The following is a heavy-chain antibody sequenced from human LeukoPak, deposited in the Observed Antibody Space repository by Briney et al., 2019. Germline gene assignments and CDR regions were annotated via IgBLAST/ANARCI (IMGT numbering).Heavy chain of an antibody. CDR3: ARGPDYYWYFDL. Sequence: SVKVSCKASGGTFSSYAISWVRQAPGQGLEWMGGIIPIFGTANYAQKFQGRVTITADESTSTAYMELSSLRSEDTAVYYCARGPDYYWYFDLWGRGTLVAVSS. J-gene: IGHJ2*01. V-gene: IGHV1-69*13. D-gene: IGHD4-11*01. CDR2: IIPIFGTA. CDR1: GGTFSSYA.